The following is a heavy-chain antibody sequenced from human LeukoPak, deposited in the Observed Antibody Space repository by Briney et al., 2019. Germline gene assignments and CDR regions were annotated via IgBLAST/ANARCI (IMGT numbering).Heavy chain of an antibody. Sequence: GGSLRLSCAASGFTFSSYAMSWVRQAPGKGPEWVSVVSGSTGSTNYADSVKGRFTISGDNAKNSLYLQMNSLRAEDTAVYYCARMSVYYYMDVWGKGTTVTVSS. CDR1: GFTFSSYA. J-gene: IGHJ6*03. V-gene: IGHV3-23*01. D-gene: IGHD3-3*01. CDR3: ARMSVYYYMDV. CDR2: VSGSTGST.